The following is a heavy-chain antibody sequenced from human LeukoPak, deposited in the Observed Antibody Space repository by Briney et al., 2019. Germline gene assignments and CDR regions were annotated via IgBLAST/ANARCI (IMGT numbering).Heavy chain of an antibody. D-gene: IGHD6-13*01. V-gene: IGHV3-30*18. J-gene: IGHJ6*02. CDR3: AKDLGQLGYYYYYYGMDV. CDR1: GFTFSSYG. Sequence: PGGSLRLSCAASGFTFSSYGMHWVRQAPGKGLEWVAVISYDGSNKYYADSVKGRFTISRDNSKNTLYLQMNSLRAGDTAVYYCAKDLGQLGYYYYYYGMDVWGQGTTVTVSS. CDR2: ISYDGSNK.